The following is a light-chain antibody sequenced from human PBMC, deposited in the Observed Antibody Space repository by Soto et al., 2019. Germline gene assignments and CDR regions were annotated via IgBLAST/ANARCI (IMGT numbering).Light chain of an antibody. CDR2: DAS. J-gene: IGKJ5*01. Sequence: ETVLTQSPGTLSLSPGERATLSCRASQSVSSSYSAWYQQKPGQAPRLLIYDASSRATGIPDRFSGSGSGTDFTLTISRLEPEDFAVYYCQQYGSLPITFGQGTRLEIK. CDR3: QQYGSLPIT. V-gene: IGKV3-20*01. CDR1: QSVSSSY.